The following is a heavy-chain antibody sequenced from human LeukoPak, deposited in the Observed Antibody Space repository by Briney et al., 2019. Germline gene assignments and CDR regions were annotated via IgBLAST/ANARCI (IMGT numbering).Heavy chain of an antibody. CDR3: ARDSAGNDY. D-gene: IGHD6-13*01. Sequence: GGSLRLSGEASGFTFSTYGRGWVGRAQGKGLEWVANIKQDGSEKYYVDSVKGRFTISRDNAKNSLYLQMNSLRAEDTAMYYCARDSAGNDYWGQGTLVTVSS. CDR1: GFTFSTYG. V-gene: IGHV3-7*01. J-gene: IGHJ4*02. CDR2: IKQDGSEK.